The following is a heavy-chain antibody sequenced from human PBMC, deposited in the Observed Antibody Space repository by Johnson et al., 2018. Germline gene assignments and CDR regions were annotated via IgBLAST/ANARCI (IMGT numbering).Heavy chain of an antibody. Sequence: VQLVESGGGLVQPGGSLKLSCAASGFTFSGSAMHWVRQASGKGLEWVGRIRSKANSYATAYAASVKGRFTISRDNSKNTLYLQMNSLRAEDTAVYYCASPGQVDTAMDGPFDIWGQGTMVTVSS. D-gene: IGHD5-18*01. CDR3: ASPGQVDTAMDGPFDI. J-gene: IGHJ3*02. CDR2: IRSKANSYAT. CDR1: GFTFSGSA. V-gene: IGHV3-73*01.